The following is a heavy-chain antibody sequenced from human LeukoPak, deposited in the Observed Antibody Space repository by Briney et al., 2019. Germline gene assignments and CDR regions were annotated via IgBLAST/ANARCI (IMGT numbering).Heavy chain of an antibody. Sequence: PGGSLRLSCAASGFTFSSYAMHWVRQAPGKGLEWVAVISYDGSNKYYADSVKGRFTISRDNSKNTLHLQMNSLRAEDTAVYYCARGLYYYDSSGYGDWFDPWGQGTLVTVSS. CDR1: GFTFSSYA. J-gene: IGHJ5*02. D-gene: IGHD3-22*01. CDR3: ARGLYYYDSSGYGDWFDP. V-gene: IGHV3-30-3*01. CDR2: ISYDGSNK.